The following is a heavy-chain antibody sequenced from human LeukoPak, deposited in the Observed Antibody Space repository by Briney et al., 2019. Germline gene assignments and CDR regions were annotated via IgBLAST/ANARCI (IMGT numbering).Heavy chain of an antibody. J-gene: IGHJ6*02. CDR1: GGSISSYY. CDR3: ARALYYYYGMDV. Sequence: SETLSLTCTVSGGSISSYYWSWIRQPPGKGLEWIGYIYYSGSTNYNPSLKSRVTISVDTSKKQFSPKLSSVTAADTAVYYCARALYYYYGMDVWGQGTTVTVSS. CDR2: IYYSGST. V-gene: IGHV4-59*08.